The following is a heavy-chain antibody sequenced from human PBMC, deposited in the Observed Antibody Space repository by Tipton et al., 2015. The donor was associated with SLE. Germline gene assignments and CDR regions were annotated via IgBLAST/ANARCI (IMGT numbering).Heavy chain of an antibody. CDR1: GYTFSTYW. J-gene: IGHJ1*01. D-gene: IGHD3-10*01. Sequence: QLVQSGADVKKPGESLKISCKGSGYTFSTYWIGWVRQVPGKGLEWMGIIYPDDADVRYSPSFQGQVTISADKSINTAYLHWSSLKASDTSIYYCTRRGAHGRYFQHWGQGTLVSVSS. CDR3: TRRGAHGRYFQH. CDR2: IYPDDADV. V-gene: IGHV5-51*03.